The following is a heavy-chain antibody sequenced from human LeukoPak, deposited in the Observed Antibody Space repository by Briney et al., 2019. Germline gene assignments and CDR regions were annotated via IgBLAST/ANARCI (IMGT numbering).Heavy chain of an antibody. CDR2: IYYSGST. V-gene: IGHV4-59*08. J-gene: IGHJ5*02. CDR3: ARRSGTTVTFWFDP. D-gene: IGHD4-17*01. Sequence: KPSETLSLTCTVSGGSISSYYWSWIRQPPGKGLEWIGYIYYSGSTNYNPSLKSRVTISVDTSKNQFSLKLSSVTAADTAVYYCARRSGTTVTFWFDPWGQGTLVTVSS. CDR1: GGSISSYY.